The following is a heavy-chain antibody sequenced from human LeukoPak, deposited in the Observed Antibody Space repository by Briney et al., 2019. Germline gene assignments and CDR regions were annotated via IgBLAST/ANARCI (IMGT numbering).Heavy chain of an antibody. CDR2: IYSCWST. Sequence: DPLSLTCTVSGGPIRRYYLICMRQPAGKGLEGIGRIYSCWSTTYNHSLKSRVTMSVETSKNQFSLKLSSVTAADTAVYYCARGGPDSSSWYGYFDYWGQGTLVTVSS. CDR3: ARGGPDSSSWYGYFDY. J-gene: IGHJ4*02. D-gene: IGHD6-13*01. V-gene: IGHV4-4*07. CDR1: GGPIRRYY.